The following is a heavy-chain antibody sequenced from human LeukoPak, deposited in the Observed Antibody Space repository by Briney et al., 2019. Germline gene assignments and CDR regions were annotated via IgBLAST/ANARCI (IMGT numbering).Heavy chain of an antibody. D-gene: IGHD3-10*01. Sequence: GGSLRLSCAASGFTFSSYEVNWVRQAPGKGLEWVSYISSSGSTIYYADSVKGRFTISRDNAKNSLFLQMNSLRAEDTALYYCARERTPKHYYGSGTYDRYFDHWGQGTLVTVSS. CDR1: GFTFSSYE. CDR3: ARERTPKHYYGSGTYDRYFDH. V-gene: IGHV3-48*03. CDR2: ISSSGSTI. J-gene: IGHJ4*02.